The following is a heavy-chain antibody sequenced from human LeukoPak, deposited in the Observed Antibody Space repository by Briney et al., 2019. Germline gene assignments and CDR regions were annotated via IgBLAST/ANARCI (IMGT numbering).Heavy chain of an antibody. CDR1: GFTFSSYG. D-gene: IGHD4-17*01. CDR2: ISGSGGST. V-gene: IGHV3-23*01. Sequence: GGSLRLSCAASGFTFSSYGMSWVRQAPGKGLEWVSAISGSGGSTYYADSVKGRFTISRDNSKNTLYLQMNSLRAEDTAVYYCAKDKMGYGDYGSYYFDYWGQGTLVTVSS. J-gene: IGHJ4*02. CDR3: AKDKMGYGDYGSYYFDY.